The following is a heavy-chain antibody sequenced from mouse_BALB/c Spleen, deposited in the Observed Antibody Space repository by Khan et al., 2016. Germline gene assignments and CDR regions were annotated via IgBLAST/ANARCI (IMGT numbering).Heavy chain of an antibody. D-gene: IGHD1-1*01. V-gene: IGHV3-8*02. CDR2: ISYSGSN. CDR3: ASMVDGSSYYYSIDY. CDR1: GDSITSGY. Sequence: EVQLQESGPSLVKPSQTLSLTCSVTGDSITSGYWNWIRKFQGNKLEYMGYISYSGSNYYNPSLKSRISINRDTSKNQYYLQLNSVTTEDTATYYFASMVDGSSYYYSIDYLGHATSFTVSS. J-gene: IGHJ4*01.